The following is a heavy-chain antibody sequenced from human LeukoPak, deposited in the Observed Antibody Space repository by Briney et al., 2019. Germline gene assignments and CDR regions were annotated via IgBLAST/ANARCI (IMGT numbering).Heavy chain of an antibody. Sequence: GGSLRLSCAASGFTFSRYWMHWVRQAPGKGLVWVSLINSDGSSTTYADSVKGRFTISRDNAKNTVYLQMNSLRAEDTAVYYCARQSGGILRAFDIWGQGTMVTVST. D-gene: IGHD3-16*01. J-gene: IGHJ3*02. CDR1: GFTFSRYW. CDR2: INSDGSST. CDR3: ARQSGGILRAFDI. V-gene: IGHV3-74*01.